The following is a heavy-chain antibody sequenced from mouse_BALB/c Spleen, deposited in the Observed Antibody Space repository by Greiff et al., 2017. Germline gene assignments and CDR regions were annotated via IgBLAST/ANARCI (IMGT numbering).Heavy chain of an antibody. J-gene: IGHJ3*01. V-gene: IGHV1S132*01. CDR2: IFPGTGTT. D-gene: IGHD3-2*01. CDR3: ARDSSGYEAY. Sequence: QVQLKESGAELVKPGASVKLSCKTSGYTFTSYWIQWVKQRPGQGLGWIGEIFPGTGTTYYNEKFKGKATLTIDTSSSTAYMQLSSLTSEDSAVYFCARDSSGYEAYWGQGTLVTVSA. CDR1: GYTFTSYW.